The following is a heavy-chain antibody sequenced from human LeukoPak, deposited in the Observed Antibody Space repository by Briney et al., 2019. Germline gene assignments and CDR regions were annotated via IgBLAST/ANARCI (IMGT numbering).Heavy chain of an antibody. CDR3: ARGEDIVVGPAAQAWFDP. CDR2: IYYSWST. V-gene: IGHV4-59*01. J-gene: IGHJ5*02. Sequence: SETLSLTCTVSGGSISSYYWSWIRQPPGKGLEWIGYIYYSWSTDYNPSLKSRVTIAVDTSKNQFSLKLSSMTAADTAVYYCARGEDIVVGPAAQAWFDPWGQGTLVTVSS. D-gene: IGHD2-2*01. CDR1: GGSISSYY.